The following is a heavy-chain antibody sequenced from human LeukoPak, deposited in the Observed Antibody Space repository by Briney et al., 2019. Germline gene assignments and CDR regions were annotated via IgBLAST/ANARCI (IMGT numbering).Heavy chain of an antibody. V-gene: IGHV3-23*01. CDR1: GFTFSSSA. D-gene: IGHD1-26*01. CDR2: ISSSGGST. J-gene: IGHJ4*02. CDR3: AKDVGKWESLHFFDY. Sequence: PGGSLRLSCAASGFTFSSSAMSWVRQVPGKGLEWVSGISSSGGSTNYADSVRGRFTISRDNSKNTLYVQMNSLRDEDTALYYCAKDVGKWESLHFFDYWGQGTLVTVSS.